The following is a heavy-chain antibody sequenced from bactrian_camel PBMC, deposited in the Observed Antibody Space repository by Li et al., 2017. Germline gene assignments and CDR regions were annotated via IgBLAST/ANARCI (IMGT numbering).Heavy chain of an antibody. CDR3: AAGPDVGRERHLTADQVLSIRRNNF. V-gene: IGHV3-1*01. J-gene: IGHJ4*01. D-gene: IGHD3*01. CDR2: IAPDGSR. CDR1: GLTFEGGN. Sequence: DVQLVESGGGAVQTGGSLRLTCTAVGLTFEGGNQGWYRETPGNEFELVSSIAPDGSRWYADSVQGRFTISRYVLPERLSLQMTRLKAEDTAMYYCAAGPDVGRERHLTADQVLSIRRNNFWGQGTQVTVS.